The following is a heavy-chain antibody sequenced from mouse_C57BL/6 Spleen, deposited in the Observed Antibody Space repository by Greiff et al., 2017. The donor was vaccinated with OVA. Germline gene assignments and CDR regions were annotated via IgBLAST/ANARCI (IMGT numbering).Heavy chain of an antibody. J-gene: IGHJ4*01. V-gene: IGHV1-54*01. CDR3: ARGGHVTTVVDAMDY. D-gene: IGHD1-1*01. CDR2: INPGSGGT. CDR1: GYAFTNYL. Sequence: QVQLQQSGAELVRPGTSVKVSCKASGYAFTNYLIEWVKQRPGQGLEWIGVINPGSGGTNYNEKFKGKATLTADKSSSTAYMQLSSLTSEDSAVYFCARGGHVTTVVDAMDYWGQGTSVTVSS.